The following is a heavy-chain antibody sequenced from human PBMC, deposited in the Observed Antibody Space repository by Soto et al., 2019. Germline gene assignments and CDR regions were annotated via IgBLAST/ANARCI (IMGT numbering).Heavy chain of an antibody. J-gene: IGHJ4*02. D-gene: IGHD6-19*01. Sequence: EVQLLESGGDLVRPGESMRLSCAASGFNFNKYAMSWVRQAPGEGLEWVSGISCCGGTASYADSVKGRFTIARDDSKNTLFLHMNSLRVEYTAEYYCAKADGEQWLLPHLENWGRRTLVTVS. CDR2: ISCCGGTA. CDR1: GFNFNKYA. CDR3: AKADGEQWLLPHLEN. V-gene: IGHV3-23*01.